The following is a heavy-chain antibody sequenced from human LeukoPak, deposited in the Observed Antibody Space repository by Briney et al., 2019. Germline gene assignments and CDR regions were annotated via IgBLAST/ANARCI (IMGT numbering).Heavy chain of an antibody. J-gene: IGHJ6*02. CDR2: IDPSDSYT. V-gene: IGHV5-10-1*01. Sequence: GESLKISCKDSGYSFSVYWISWVRRVPGKGLEWMGKIDPSDSYTNYSPSFQGHVTISADKSISTAYVQWSSLKASDTAMYYCARHGYGSLSGMDVWGQGTTVTVSS. CDR1: GYSFSVYW. D-gene: IGHD3-10*01. CDR3: ARHGYGSLSGMDV.